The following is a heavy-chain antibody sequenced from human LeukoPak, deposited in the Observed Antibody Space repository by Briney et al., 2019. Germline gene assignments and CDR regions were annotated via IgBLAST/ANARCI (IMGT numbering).Heavy chain of an antibody. CDR2: ISGSGGSA. D-gene: IGHD3-22*01. J-gene: IGHJ4*02. Sequence: GGSLRLSCVSSGFSFSNYAMSWVRQAPGKGLEWVSSISGSGGSAHYADSVKGRFTISRDKTKNTLYLQMNSLRAEDTAVYYCAKSSYYDASGYYREYYFDYWGQGTLVTVSS. CDR1: GFSFSNYA. V-gene: IGHV3-23*01. CDR3: AKSSYYDASGYYREYYFDY.